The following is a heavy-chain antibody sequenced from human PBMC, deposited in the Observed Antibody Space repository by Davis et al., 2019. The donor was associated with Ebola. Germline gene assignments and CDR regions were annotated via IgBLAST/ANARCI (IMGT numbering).Heavy chain of an antibody. D-gene: IGHD3-3*01. V-gene: IGHV1-3*01. CDR3: ARVGFNDFWSDYSYHYGMDV. CDR2: VNGGNGNT. J-gene: IGHJ6*02. CDR1: GYTFSNYV. Sequence: ASVKVSCKASGYTFSNYVIHWVRQAPGQGLEWVGRVNGGNGNTKYSEKLQDRVIITRETSTTTAYMELSRLRSEDTAVYYCARVGFNDFWSDYSYHYGMDVWGQGTTVTVSS.